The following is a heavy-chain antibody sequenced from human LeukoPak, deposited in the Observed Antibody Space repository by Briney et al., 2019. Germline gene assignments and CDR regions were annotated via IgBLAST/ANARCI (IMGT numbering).Heavy chain of an antibody. CDR3: ARARATVTTGESDS. J-gene: IGHJ4*02. Sequence: GGSLRLSCAASGFTFRTYSMNWVRQAPGKGLEWVSSITSSSSYIYYADSVKGRFTISRDNAKNSLFLQMNSLRVEDTAVYYCARARATVTTGESDSWGQGTLVTVSS. D-gene: IGHD4-17*01. V-gene: IGHV3-21*01. CDR2: ITSSSSYI. CDR1: GFTFRTYS.